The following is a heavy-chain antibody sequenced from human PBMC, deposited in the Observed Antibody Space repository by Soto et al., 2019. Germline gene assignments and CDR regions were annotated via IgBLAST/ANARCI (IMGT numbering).Heavy chain of an antibody. CDR2: INSDGSST. V-gene: IGHV3-74*01. CDR3: ARDLVVAYYYHSSGYLGY. CDR1: GFTFSSYW. Sequence: GGSLRLSCAASGFTFSSYWMHWVRQAPGKGLVWVSRINSDGSSTSYADSVKGRFTISRDNAKNTLYLQMNSLRAEDTAVYYCARDLVVAYYYHSSGYLGYWGQGTLVTVSS. D-gene: IGHD3-22*01. J-gene: IGHJ4*02.